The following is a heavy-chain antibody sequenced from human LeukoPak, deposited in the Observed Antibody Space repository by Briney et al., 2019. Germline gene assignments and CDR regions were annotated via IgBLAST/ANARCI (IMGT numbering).Heavy chain of an antibody. Sequence: SETLSLTCAVYGGSFSGYYWSWIRQPPGKGLEWIGEVNHSGSTNYNPSLKSRVTISVDTSKNQFSLKLSSVTAADTAVYYCARGLWFGDENPPYFDYWGQGTLVTVSS. V-gene: IGHV4-34*01. CDR3: ARGLWFGDENPPYFDY. CDR1: GGSFSGYY. J-gene: IGHJ4*02. CDR2: VNHSGST. D-gene: IGHD3-10*01.